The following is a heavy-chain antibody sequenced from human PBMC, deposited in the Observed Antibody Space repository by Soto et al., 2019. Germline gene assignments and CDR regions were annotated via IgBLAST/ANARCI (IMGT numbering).Heavy chain of an antibody. J-gene: IGHJ6*02. D-gene: IGHD5-18*01. CDR2: ISYDGSNK. Sequence: QVQLVESGGGVVQPGRSLRLSCAASGFTFSSYAMHWVRQAPGKGLEWVAVISYDGSNKYYADSVKGRFTISRDNSKNTLYLQMNSLRAEDTAVYYCARVDGDKAQSQYYYYGMDVWGQGTTVTVSS. CDR3: ARVDGDKAQSQYYYYGMDV. V-gene: IGHV3-30-3*01. CDR1: GFTFSSYA.